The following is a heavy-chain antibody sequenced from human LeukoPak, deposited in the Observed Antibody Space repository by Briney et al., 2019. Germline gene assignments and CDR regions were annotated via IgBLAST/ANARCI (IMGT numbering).Heavy chain of an antibody. CDR2: ISGSGGST. V-gene: IGHV3-23*01. D-gene: IGHD6-19*01. CDR3: AKVPEQWLVHIYFDY. Sequence: GGSLRLSCAASGFTFSSYAMSWVRQAPGKGLEWVSAISGSGGSTYYADSVKGRFTIARDNSKNTLYLQMNSLRAEDTAVYYCAKVPEQWLVHIYFDYWGQGTLVTVSS. J-gene: IGHJ4*02. CDR1: GFTFSSYA.